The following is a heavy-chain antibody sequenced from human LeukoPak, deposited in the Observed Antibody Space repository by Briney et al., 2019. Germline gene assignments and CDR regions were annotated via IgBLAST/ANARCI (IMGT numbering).Heavy chain of an antibody. CDR3: ARDSPMYYYGSGSYYEKGFDY. CDR2: ISSSGSTK. J-gene: IGHJ4*02. Sequence: PGGSLRLSCAASGFTFSSYEMNWVRQAPGKGLEWVSYISSSGSTKYYADSVKGRFTISRDNAKNSLYLQMNSLRAEDTAVYYCARDSPMYYYGSGSYYEKGFDYWGQGTLVTVSS. CDR1: GFTFSSYE. D-gene: IGHD3-10*01. V-gene: IGHV3-48*03.